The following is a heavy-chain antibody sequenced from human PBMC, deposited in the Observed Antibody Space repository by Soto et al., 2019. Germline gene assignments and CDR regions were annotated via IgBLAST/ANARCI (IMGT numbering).Heavy chain of an antibody. D-gene: IGHD7-27*01. V-gene: IGHV3-30*18. CDR3: AKDLLGPGRAYGMDV. CDR1: GFTFSSYG. CDR2: ISYDGSNK. J-gene: IGHJ6*02. Sequence: QVQLVESGGRVVQPGRSLRLSCAASGFTFSSYGMHWVRQAPGKGLEWVAVISYDGSNKYYADSVKGRFTISRDNSKNTLYLQMNSLRAEDTAVYYCAKDLLGPGRAYGMDVWGQGTTVTVSS.